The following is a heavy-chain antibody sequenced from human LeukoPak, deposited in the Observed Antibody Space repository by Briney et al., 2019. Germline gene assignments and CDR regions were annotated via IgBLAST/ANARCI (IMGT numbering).Heavy chain of an antibody. Sequence: GGSLRLSCAASGFTFSSYGMHWVRQAPGKGLEWVAFIRYDGSNKYYADSVKGRFTISRDNSKNTLYLQMNSLRAADTAVYYCARGCSAVRCPADYWGQGSLVTVSS. J-gene: IGHJ4*02. CDR1: GFTFSSYG. CDR2: IRYDGSNK. D-gene: IGHD2-15*01. CDR3: ARGCSAVRCPADY. V-gene: IGHV3-30*02.